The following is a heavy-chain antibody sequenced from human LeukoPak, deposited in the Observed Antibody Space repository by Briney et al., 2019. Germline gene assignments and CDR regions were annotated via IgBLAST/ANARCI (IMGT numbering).Heavy chain of an antibody. V-gene: IGHV1-8*01. Sequence: ASVKVSCKASGYTFTSYDINWVRQATGQGLEWMGWMNPNSGNTGYAREFQGRVTMTRNTSISTAYMELSSLRSEDTAVYYCARGETDSYYFDYWGQGTLVTVSS. D-gene: IGHD3-22*01. CDR1: GYTFTSYD. J-gene: IGHJ4*02. CDR2: MNPNSGNT. CDR3: ARGETDSYYFDY.